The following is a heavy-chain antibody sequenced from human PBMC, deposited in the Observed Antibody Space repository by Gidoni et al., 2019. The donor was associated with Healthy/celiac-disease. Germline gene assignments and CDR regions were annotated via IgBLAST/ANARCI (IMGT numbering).Heavy chain of an antibody. J-gene: IGHJ6*02. V-gene: IGHV3-23*01. CDR3: AKESSSWYAYYYYGMDV. Sequence: EVQLLESGGGLVQPGGSLRLSCAASGFPFSSYAMRWVRQAPGKGLEWVSAISGSGGSTYYADSVKGRFTISRDNSKNTLYLQMNSLRAEDTAVYYCAKESSSWYAYYYYGMDVWGQGTTVTVSS. CDR2: ISGSGGST. CDR1: GFPFSSYA. D-gene: IGHD6-13*01.